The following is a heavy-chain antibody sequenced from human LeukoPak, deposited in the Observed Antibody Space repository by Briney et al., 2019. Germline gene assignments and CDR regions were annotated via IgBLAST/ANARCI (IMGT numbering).Heavy chain of an antibody. V-gene: IGHV1-24*01. D-gene: IGHD3-22*01. CDR1: DHTLNQVA. J-gene: IGHJ4*02. Sequence: ASVKVSCKVSDHTLNQVAIHWLRQAPGKGPEWMGGYDPEEGVTIYAEKFQDRVTMIEDTSTETAYMELSSLRYADTAVYFCVTMKQDRYDSRGPFDSWGQGSLVTVSS. CDR2: YDPEEGVT. CDR3: VTMKQDRYDSRGPFDS.